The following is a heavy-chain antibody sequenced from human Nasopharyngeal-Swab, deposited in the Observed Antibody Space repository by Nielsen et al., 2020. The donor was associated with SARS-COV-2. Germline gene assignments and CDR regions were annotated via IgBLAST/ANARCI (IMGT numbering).Heavy chain of an antibody. J-gene: IGHJ3*02. V-gene: IGHV3-30*03. CDR3: AREFSVGSGWYIDI. CDR2: ISYDGSNK. Sequence: WIRQPPGKGLEWVAVISYDGSNKYYADSVKGRFTISRDNSKNTLYLQMNSLRAEDTAVYYCAREFSVGSGWYIDIWGRGTMVTVSS. D-gene: IGHD6-19*01.